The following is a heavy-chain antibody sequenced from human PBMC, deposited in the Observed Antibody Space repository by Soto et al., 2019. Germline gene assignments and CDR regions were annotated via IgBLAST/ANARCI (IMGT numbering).Heavy chain of an antibody. CDR1: GGSISSYY. Sequence: QVQLQESGPGLVKPSETLSLTCTVSGGSISSYYWSWIRQPPGKGLEWIGYIYYSGSTNYNPSLKSRVTISVDTSKNQFSLKLSSVTAADTAVYYCARKEYSGSSGLDYWGQGTLVTVSS. CDR3: ARKEYSGSSGLDY. CDR2: IYYSGST. J-gene: IGHJ4*02. D-gene: IGHD6-6*01. V-gene: IGHV4-59*01.